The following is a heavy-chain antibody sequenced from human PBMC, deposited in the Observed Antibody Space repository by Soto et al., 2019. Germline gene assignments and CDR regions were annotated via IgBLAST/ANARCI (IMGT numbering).Heavy chain of an antibody. CDR1: GSSISSSSYY. D-gene: IGHD6-13*01. V-gene: IGHV4-39*01. J-gene: IGHJ3*02. CDR3: ARLARDGQQLVRDAFDI. Sequence: PSETLSFPCTVSGSSISSSSYYWGSIGQPPGKVLEGIGSIYDSGSTYYNPALKSRSTIAVDTSKDQCSLKLSSVTAADTAVYDCARLARDGQQLVRDAFDIWGQGTMVTVS. CDR2: IYDSGST.